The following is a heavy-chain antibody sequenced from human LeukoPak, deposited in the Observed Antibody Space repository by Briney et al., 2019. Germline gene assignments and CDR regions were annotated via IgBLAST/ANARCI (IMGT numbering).Heavy chain of an antibody. CDR1: GGSISSGTYY. CDR3: ARDEGKDRGWLLVH. J-gene: IGHJ4*02. Sequence: SETLSLTCTVSGGSISSGTYYWSWIRQSAGKGLEWIGRMYTSGSTNYNPSLRSRVTISADTSKNQFFLKLSSVTAADTAVYYCARDEGKDRGWLLVHWGQGTLVTVSS. V-gene: IGHV4-61*02. CDR2: MYTSGST. D-gene: IGHD3-22*01.